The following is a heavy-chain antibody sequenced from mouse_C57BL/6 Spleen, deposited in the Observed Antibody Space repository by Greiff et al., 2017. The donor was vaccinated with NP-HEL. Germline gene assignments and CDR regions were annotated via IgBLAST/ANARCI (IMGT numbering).Heavy chain of an antibody. V-gene: IGHV1-52*01. CDR2: IDPSDSET. Sequence: VKLMESGAELVRPGSSVKLSCKASGYTFTSYWMHWVKQRPIQGLEWIGNIDPSDSETHYNQKFKDKATLTVDKSSSTAYMQLSSLTSEDSAVYYCARPIRGYFDVWGTGTTVTVSS. CDR1: GYTFTSYW. CDR3: ARPIRGYFDV. J-gene: IGHJ1*03.